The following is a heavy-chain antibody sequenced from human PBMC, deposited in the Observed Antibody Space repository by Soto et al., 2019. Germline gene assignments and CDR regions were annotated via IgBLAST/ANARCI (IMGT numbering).Heavy chain of an antibody. D-gene: IGHD3-22*01. J-gene: IGHJ6*02. Sequence: GESLKISCQASGYSFSSSWIGWVRQMPGKGLEWMGIIDPNDSQTIYSPSFQGQVTISADKSIDTAYLQWSSLKTSDTAMYYCARHHPSPYYDSSGYPPYGMDVWGQGTTVTVSS. V-gene: IGHV5-51*01. CDR3: ARHHPSPYYDSSGYPPYGMDV. CDR1: GYSFSSSW. CDR2: IDPNDSQT.